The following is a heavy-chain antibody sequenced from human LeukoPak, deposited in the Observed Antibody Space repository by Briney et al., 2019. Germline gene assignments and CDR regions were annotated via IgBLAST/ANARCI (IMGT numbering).Heavy chain of an antibody. D-gene: IGHD3-16*02. Sequence: GGSLRLSCAASGFTFDDYAMHWVRQAPGKGLVWVSGISWNSGSIGYADSVKGRFTISRDNAKNSLYLQMNSLRAEDTALYYCAKDILPHDYVWGSYRYVFDYWGQGTLVTVSS. J-gene: IGHJ4*02. CDR2: ISWNSGSI. CDR3: AKDILPHDYVWGSYRYVFDY. CDR1: GFTFDDYA. V-gene: IGHV3-9*01.